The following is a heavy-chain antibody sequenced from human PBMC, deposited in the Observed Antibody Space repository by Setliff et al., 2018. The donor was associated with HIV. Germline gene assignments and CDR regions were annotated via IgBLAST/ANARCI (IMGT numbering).Heavy chain of an antibody. V-gene: IGHV3-49*04. CDR1: GFTFGDYA. J-gene: IGHJ4*02. CDR3: TRGLIYRYSSSWYGGDY. D-gene: IGHD6-13*01. CDR2: IRSKAYGGTT. Sequence: PGGSLRLSCTASGFTFGDYAMSWVRQAPGKGLEWVGFIRSKAYGGTTEYAASVKGRFTISRDDSKSIAYLQMNSLKTEDTAVYYCTRGLIYRYSSSWYGGDYWGQGTLVTVSS.